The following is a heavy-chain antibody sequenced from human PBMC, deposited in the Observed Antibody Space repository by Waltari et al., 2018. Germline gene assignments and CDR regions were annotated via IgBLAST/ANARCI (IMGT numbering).Heavy chain of an antibody. CDR1: GGSFSGYY. CDR2: INHSGST. V-gene: IGHV4-34*01. J-gene: IGHJ4*02. CDR3: ARGDYDILTGYQYYFDY. D-gene: IGHD3-9*01. Sequence: QVQLQQWGAGLLKPSETLSLTCAVYGGSFSGYYCSWIRKPPGKGLEWIGEINHSGSTNYNPPLNSRVTISVDTSKNQFSLKLSSVTAADTAVYYCARGDYDILTGYQYYFDYWGQGTLVTVSS.